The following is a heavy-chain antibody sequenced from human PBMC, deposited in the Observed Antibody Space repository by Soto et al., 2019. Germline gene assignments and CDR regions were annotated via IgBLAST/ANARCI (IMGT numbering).Heavy chain of an antibody. V-gene: IGHV4-31*03. CDR3: ARVRGNQLLGWFDP. Sequence: QVQLQESGPGLVKPSQTLSLTCTVSGGSISSGGYYWSWIRQHPGKGLEWIGYIYHSGTTSYNPSLKSRVSISVATSRKQVSLKRPSVTSADTAVYCYARVRGNQLLGWFDPWCQGSLVTVSS. J-gene: IGHJ5*02. CDR2: IYHSGTT. CDR1: GGSISSGGYY. D-gene: IGHD2-2*01.